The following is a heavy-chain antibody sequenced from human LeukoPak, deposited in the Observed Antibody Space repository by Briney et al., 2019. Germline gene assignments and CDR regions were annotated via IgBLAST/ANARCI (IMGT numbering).Heavy chain of an antibody. J-gene: IGHJ4*02. CDR2: FYYIGST. V-gene: IGHV4-39*01. Sequence: KTSETLSLTCTVSCGSISSISTYWGWIRQPPGKQLERIRGFYYIGSTYYNPSLKSRLTISVDQSKSQFSLKLSSVTAADTAVYYCARRLSVQMATGGIDYWGQGILVTVCS. D-gene: IGHD5-24*01. CDR1: CGSISSISTY. CDR3: ARRLSVQMATGGIDY.